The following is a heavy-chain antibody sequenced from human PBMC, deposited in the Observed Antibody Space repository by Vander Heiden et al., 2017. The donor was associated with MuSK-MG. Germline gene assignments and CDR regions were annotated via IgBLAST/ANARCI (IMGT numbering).Heavy chain of an antibody. D-gene: IGHD2-2*01. V-gene: IGHV3-21*01. Sequence: EVQLVESGGGLVKPGGSLRLSCAASGFTFSSYSMNWVRQAPGKGLEWVSSISSSSSYIYYADSVKGRFTISRDNAKNSLYLQMNSLRAEDTAVYYCARGRDCSSTSCYGVGDYWGQGTLVTVSS. CDR3: ARGRDCSSTSCYGVGDY. CDR2: ISSSSSYI. J-gene: IGHJ4*02. CDR1: GFTFSSYS.